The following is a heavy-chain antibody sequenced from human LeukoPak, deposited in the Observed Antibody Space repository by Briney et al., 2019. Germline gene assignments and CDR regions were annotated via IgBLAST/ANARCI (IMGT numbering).Heavy chain of an antibody. CDR2: IYYSGST. V-gene: IGHV4-30-4*08. D-gene: IGHD6-13*01. CDR1: GGSLSSGDYY. Sequence: SETLSLTCTVSGGSLSSGDYYWSWIRQPPGKGLEWIGYIYYSGSTYYNPSLKSRVTISVDTSKNQFSLKLSSVTAPDTAVYYCARDLGYSSSGGGFDYWGQGTLVTVS. J-gene: IGHJ4*02. CDR3: ARDLGYSSSGGGFDY.